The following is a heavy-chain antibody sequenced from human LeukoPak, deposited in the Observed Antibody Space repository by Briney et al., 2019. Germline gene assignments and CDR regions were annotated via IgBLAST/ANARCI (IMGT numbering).Heavy chain of an antibody. D-gene: IGHD2-15*01. CDR1: GGSIGSYY. CDR2: IYYSGST. Sequence: SETLSLTCTVSGGSIGSYYWSWIRQPPGKGLEWMGYIYYSGSTNYNPSLKSRVTISVDTSKNQFSLKLSSVIAADTAVYYCARDCPYCSGGSCNPCSPWGQGTLVTVSS. J-gene: IGHJ5*02. V-gene: IGHV4-59*01. CDR3: ARDCPYCSGGSCNPCSP.